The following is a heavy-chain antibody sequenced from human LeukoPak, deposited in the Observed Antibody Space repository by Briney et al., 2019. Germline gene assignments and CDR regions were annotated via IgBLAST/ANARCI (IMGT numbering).Heavy chain of an antibody. CDR2: IDYSGST. Sequence: SEILSLTCTVSGGSISSYYWSWIRRPPGKGLEWIGYIDYSGSTNYNPSLKSRVTISVDTSKNQFSLKLSSVTAADTAVYYCAREERLLWFGELFGGWYFDLWGRGTLVTVSS. D-gene: IGHD3-10*01. V-gene: IGHV4-59*01. CDR3: AREERLLWFGELFGGWYFDL. CDR1: GGSISSYY. J-gene: IGHJ2*01.